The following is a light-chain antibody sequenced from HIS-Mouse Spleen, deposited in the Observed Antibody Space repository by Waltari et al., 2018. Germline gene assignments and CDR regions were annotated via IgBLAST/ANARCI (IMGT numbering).Light chain of an antibody. CDR3: QSADSSGTYPV. CDR1: ALPKHY. Sequence: SYELTQPPSVSMSPGQTARITCSGDALPKHYAYWYQQKPGQAPVLGIYKDSERPSGIPERFSGSSSGTTVTLTISGVQAEDEADYYCQSADSSGTYPVFGGGTQLTVL. J-gene: IGLJ7*01. CDR2: KDS. V-gene: IGLV3-25*03.